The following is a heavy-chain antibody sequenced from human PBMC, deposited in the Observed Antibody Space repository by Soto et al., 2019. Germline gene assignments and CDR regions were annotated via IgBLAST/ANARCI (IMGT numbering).Heavy chain of an antibody. CDR1: GGTFSSYA. CDR3: ARGDQGFDY. J-gene: IGHJ4*02. Sequence: SVKVSCKASGGTFSSYAISWVRQAPGQGLEWMGGIIPIFGTANYAQKFQGRVTITADESTSTAYMELNSVTPEDTAVYYCARGDQGFDYWGQGALVTVSS. CDR2: IIPIFGTA. V-gene: IGHV1-69*13. D-gene: IGHD3-16*01.